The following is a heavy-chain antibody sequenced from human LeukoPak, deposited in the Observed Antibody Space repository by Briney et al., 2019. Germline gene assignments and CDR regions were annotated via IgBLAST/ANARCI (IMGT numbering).Heavy chain of an antibody. Sequence: RPGGSLRLSCAASGFTFDDYGMSWVRQAPGKGLEWVSGINWNGGSTGYADSVKGRFTISRDNAENSLYLQMNSLRAEDTALYYCARETGYNWNGAAGYNWFDPWGQGTLVTVSS. D-gene: IGHD1-20*01. CDR1: GFTFDDYG. CDR2: INWNGGST. J-gene: IGHJ5*02. V-gene: IGHV3-20*04. CDR3: ARETGYNWNGAAGYNWFDP.